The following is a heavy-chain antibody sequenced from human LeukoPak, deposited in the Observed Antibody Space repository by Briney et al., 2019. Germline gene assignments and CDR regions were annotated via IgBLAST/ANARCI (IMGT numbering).Heavy chain of an antibody. J-gene: IGHJ4*02. D-gene: IGHD1-1*01. V-gene: IGHV1-69*06. CDR3: AKDRSRGVRVPIDY. CDR1: GGTFSSYA. CDR2: IIPIFGTA. Sequence: SVKVSCKASGGTFSSYAISWVRQAPGQGLEWMGGIIPIFGTANYAQKFQGRVTITADKSTSTAYMELSSLRAEDTAVYYCAKDRSRGVRVPIDYWGQGTLVTVSS.